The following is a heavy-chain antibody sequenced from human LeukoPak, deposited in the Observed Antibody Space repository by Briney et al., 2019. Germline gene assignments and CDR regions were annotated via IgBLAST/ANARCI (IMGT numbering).Heavy chain of an antibody. D-gene: IGHD4-17*01. CDR3: ARVRVYGDYYFDY. Sequence: GGSLRLSCAASGFTFSTYNMNWVRQAPGKGLEWVSSTTSSSSYLYYADSVKGRFTISRDNAKNSLYLQMNSLRAEDTAVYYCARVRVYGDYYFDYWGQGTLVTVSS. V-gene: IGHV3-21*01. CDR1: GFTFSTYN. J-gene: IGHJ4*02. CDR2: TTSSSSYL.